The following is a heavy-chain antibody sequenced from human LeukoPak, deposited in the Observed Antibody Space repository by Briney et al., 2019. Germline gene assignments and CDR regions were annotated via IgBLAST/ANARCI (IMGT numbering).Heavy chain of an antibody. Sequence: PGGSLRLSCAASGFALNSYSVNWVRQAPGKGLEWVSSISSSGSYMYYADSVKGRFTISRDNAKNSLYLQMNSLRPEDTAVYYCARMYDFWSGPYHFDYWGQGTLVTVSS. J-gene: IGHJ4*02. V-gene: IGHV3-21*01. CDR3: ARMYDFWSGPYHFDY. CDR2: ISSSGSYM. D-gene: IGHD3-3*01. CDR1: GFALNSYS.